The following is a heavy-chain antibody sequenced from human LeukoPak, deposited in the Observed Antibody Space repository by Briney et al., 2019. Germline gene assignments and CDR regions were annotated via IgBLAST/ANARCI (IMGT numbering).Heavy chain of an antibody. CDR3: ARDQGRITIFGVVIIDDY. J-gene: IGHJ4*02. CDR1: GYTFTSYG. Sequence: ASVKVSCKASGYTFTSYGISWVRQAPGQGLEWMGWISAYNGNTNYAQKFQGRVTMTRDTSISTAYMELSRLRSDDTAVYYCARDQGRITIFGVVIIDDYWGQGTLVTVSS. CDR2: ISAYNGNT. V-gene: IGHV1-18*01. D-gene: IGHD3-3*01.